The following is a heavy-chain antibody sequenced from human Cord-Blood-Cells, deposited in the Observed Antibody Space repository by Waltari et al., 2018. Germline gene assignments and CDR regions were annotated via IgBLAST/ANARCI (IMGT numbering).Heavy chain of an antibody. CDR2: IYYSGST. CDR3: ARRGIAAAGDAFDI. D-gene: IGHD6-13*01. J-gene: IGHJ3*02. Sequence: QLQLQESGPGLVKPSETLSLTCTVSGGSISSSSYYWGWIRQPPGKGLEWIGSIYYSGSTYYNPSLKSRVTISVDTSKNQLSLKLSSVTAADTAVYYCARRGIAAAGDAFDIWGQGTMVTVSS. CDR1: GGSISSSSYY. V-gene: IGHV4-39*01.